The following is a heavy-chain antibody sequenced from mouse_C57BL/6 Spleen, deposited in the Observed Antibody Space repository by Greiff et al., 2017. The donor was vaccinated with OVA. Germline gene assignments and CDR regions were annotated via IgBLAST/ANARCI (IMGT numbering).Heavy chain of an antibody. CDR1: GFTFSDYG. J-gene: IGHJ3*01. CDR3: ARPIYYDYGEAWFAY. CDR2: ISSGSSTI. Sequence: EVKLVESGGGLVKPGGSLKLSCAASGFTFSDYGMHWVRQAPEKGLEWVAYISSGSSTIYYADTVKGRFTISRDNAKNTLFLQMTSLRSEDTAMYYCARPIYYDYGEAWFAYWGQGTLVTVSA. V-gene: IGHV5-17*01. D-gene: IGHD2-4*01.